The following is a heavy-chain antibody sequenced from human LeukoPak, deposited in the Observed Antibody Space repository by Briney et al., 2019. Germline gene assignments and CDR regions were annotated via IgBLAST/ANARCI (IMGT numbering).Heavy chain of an antibody. J-gene: IGHJ4*02. CDR3: AKGPTIPPYYTSGSYYETKAQFDF. V-gene: IGHV3-15*05. D-gene: IGHD3-10*01. CDR2: IKGKIDGGTR. CDR1: GFTFSNAW. Sequence: GGSLRLSCAASGFTFSNAWMSWVRQAPGKGLEWVGRIKGKIDGGTRDYVAPVKGRFTISRDDSKNTLYLQMNSLRTEDSALYYCAKGPTIPPYYTSGSYYETKAQFDFWGQGTLVTVSS.